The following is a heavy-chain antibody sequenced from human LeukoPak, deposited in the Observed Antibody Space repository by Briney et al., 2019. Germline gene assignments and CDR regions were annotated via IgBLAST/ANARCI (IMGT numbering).Heavy chain of an antibody. CDR2: ISSSSSYI. CDR3: ARDPGGIAVAGTNFDY. D-gene: IGHD6-13*01. Sequence: PGGSLRLSCAASGFTFSSYSMNWVRQAPGKGLEWVSSISSSSSYIYYADSVKGRFTISRDKAKNSLYLQMNSLRAEDTAVYYCARDPGGIAVAGTNFDYWGQGTLVTVSS. V-gene: IGHV3-21*01. CDR1: GFTFSSYS. J-gene: IGHJ4*02.